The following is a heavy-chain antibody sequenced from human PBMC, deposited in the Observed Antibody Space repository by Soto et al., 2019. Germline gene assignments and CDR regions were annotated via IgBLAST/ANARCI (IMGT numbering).Heavy chain of an antibody. CDR1: GGTFSSYT. V-gene: IGHV1-69*08. CDR2: IIPILGIA. Sequence: QVQLVQSGAEVKKPGSSVKVSCKASGGTFSSYTISWVRQAPGQGLEWMGRIIPILGIANYAQKFQGRVKITADKSTGTAYMALCSLRSEDTAVYYCARDPGSTMVRGGIKVPRYYYYGMDVWGQGATVTVSS. CDR3: ARDPGSTMVRGGIKVPRYYYYGMDV. J-gene: IGHJ6*02. D-gene: IGHD3-10*01.